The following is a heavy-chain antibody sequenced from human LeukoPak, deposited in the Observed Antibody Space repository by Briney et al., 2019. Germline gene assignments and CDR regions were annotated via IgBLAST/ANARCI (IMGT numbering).Heavy chain of an antibody. CDR3: ARRGGRSSWYDLDY. CDR1: GYSITNYW. D-gene: IGHD6-13*01. V-gene: IGHV5-51*01. Sequence: EESLKISCKGSGYSITNYWSGWLRQMPGKGLEWVGIIYPGDSDTRYSPSFQGQVTISSDRSISTAYLQWSSLKAPDTAMYYCARRGGRSSWYDLDYWGQGTLVTVSP. CDR2: IYPGDSDT. J-gene: IGHJ4*02.